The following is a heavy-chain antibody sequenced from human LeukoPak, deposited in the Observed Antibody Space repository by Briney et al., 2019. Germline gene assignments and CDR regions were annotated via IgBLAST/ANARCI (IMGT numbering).Heavy chain of an antibody. D-gene: IGHD3-10*01. CDR1: GFTFSSYS. V-gene: IGHV3-21*01. Sequence: GGSLRLSCAASGFTFSSYSMNWVRQAPGQGLEWVSSISSGSSYIYYADSVKGRFTISRDNAKNSLYLQMNSLRAEDTAVYYCARVVRSGSYNGGDDAFDIWGQGTMVTVSS. J-gene: IGHJ3*02. CDR3: ARVVRSGSYNGGDDAFDI. CDR2: ISSGSSYI.